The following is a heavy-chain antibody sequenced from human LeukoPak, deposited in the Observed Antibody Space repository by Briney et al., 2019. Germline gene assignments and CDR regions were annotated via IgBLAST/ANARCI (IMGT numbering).Heavy chain of an antibody. V-gene: IGHV1-18*01. CDR3: ARDYSGYSSGWYFDY. J-gene: IGHJ4*02. CDR1: GYTFTSYG. D-gene: IGHD6-19*01. Sequence: GASVKVSCKASGYTFTSYGISWVRQAPGQGLEWMGWISVYNGNTNYAQKLQDRVTMTTDTSTSTVYMELRSLRSDDTAVYYCARDYSGYSSGWYFDYWGQGTLVTVSS. CDR2: ISVYNGNT.